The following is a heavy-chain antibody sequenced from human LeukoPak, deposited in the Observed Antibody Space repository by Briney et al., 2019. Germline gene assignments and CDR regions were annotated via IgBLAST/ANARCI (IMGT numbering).Heavy chain of an antibody. Sequence: GGSLRLSCAASGFTFSSYWMTWVRQAPEKGLEWVAQINLDGSGKNHVDSVKGRFTISRDNSKNTLYLQLNTLRAEDTAVYYCAKGISDYLGDYWGQGTLVTVSS. J-gene: IGHJ4*02. CDR1: GFTFSSYW. CDR2: INLDGSGK. CDR3: AKGISDYLGDY. V-gene: IGHV3-7*01. D-gene: IGHD4-17*01.